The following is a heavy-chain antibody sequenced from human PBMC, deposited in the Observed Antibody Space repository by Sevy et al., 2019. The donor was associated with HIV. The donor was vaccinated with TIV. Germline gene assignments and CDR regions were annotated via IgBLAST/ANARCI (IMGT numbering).Heavy chain of an antibody. CDR1: GFSFSYYG. V-gene: IGHV3-30*18. D-gene: IGHD1-26*01. J-gene: IGHJ6*02. CDR2: ISHDGIYE. CDR3: ANAYSGSYSHSYLYALDV. Sequence: GGSLRLSCIGSGFSFSYYGIHWVRQSPGKGLDWVALISHDGIYEYYADSVKGGFTISRDNSKNTFYLEMNSLRNEDTAIYFCANAYSGSYSHSYLYALDVWGQGTTVTVSS.